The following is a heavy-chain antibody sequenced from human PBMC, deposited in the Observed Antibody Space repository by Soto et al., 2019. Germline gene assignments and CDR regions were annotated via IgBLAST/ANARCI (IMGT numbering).Heavy chain of an antibody. CDR1: GFTFSSYG. Sequence: QVQLVESGGGVVQPGRSLRLSCAASGFTFSSYGMHWVRQAPGKGLEWVAVIWYDGSNKYYADSVKGRFTISRDNSKNTRYMQMNSLRAEDTAVYYCARWGIAAGDYWGQGTLVTVSS. CDR2: IWYDGSNK. D-gene: IGHD6-13*01. V-gene: IGHV3-33*01. CDR3: ARWGIAAGDY. J-gene: IGHJ4*02.